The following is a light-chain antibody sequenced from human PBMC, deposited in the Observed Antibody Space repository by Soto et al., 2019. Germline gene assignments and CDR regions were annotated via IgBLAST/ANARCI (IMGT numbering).Light chain of an antibody. CDR3: QQFGSSPGFT. CDR2: GAS. Sequence: EIVLTQSPGTLSLSPGEIATLSCRASQNINSRYLAWYQQKPGQAPRLLIYGASSRATGIPDRFSGSGSGTDFTLTISRLEPEDFAVYYCQQFGSSPGFTFGPGTKVDIK. V-gene: IGKV3-20*01. CDR1: QNINSRY. J-gene: IGKJ3*01.